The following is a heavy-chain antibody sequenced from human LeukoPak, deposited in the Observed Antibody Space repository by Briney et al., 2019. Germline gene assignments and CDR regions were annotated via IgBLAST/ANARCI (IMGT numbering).Heavy chain of an antibody. V-gene: IGHV1-2*02. D-gene: IGHD6-6*01. Sequence: ASVKVSCKASGYTFTGYYMHWVRQAPGQGLEWMGWINPNSGGTNYAQKFQGRVTMTRDTSISTAYMGLSRLRSDDTAVYYCARLGIAARMSYYYMDVWGKGTTVTVSS. CDR1: GYTFTGYY. CDR2: INPNSGGT. J-gene: IGHJ6*03. CDR3: ARLGIAARMSYYYMDV.